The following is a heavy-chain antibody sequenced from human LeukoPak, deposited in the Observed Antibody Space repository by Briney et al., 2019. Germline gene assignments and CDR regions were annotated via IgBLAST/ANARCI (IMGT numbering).Heavy chain of an antibody. CDR2: MNPNSGNT. D-gene: IGHD1-26*01. CDR1: GYTFTSYD. V-gene: IGHV1-8*03. J-gene: IGHJ4*02. Sequence: ASVKVSCKASGYTFTSYDINWVRQATGQGLEWMGWMNPNSGNTGYAQKFQGRVTITRNTSISTAYMELSSLRSEDTAVYYCARALGGGATSDFDYWGQGTLVTVSS. CDR3: ARALGGGATSDFDY.